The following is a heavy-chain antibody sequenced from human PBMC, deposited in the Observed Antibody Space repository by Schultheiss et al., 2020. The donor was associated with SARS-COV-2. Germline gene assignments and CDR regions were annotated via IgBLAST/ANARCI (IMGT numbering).Heavy chain of an antibody. D-gene: IGHD4-17*01. Sequence: GGSLRLSCAASGFTFSSYGMHWVRQAPGKGLEWVAVIWYDGSNKYYADSVKGRFTISRDNAKNSLYLQMNSLRAEDTAIYYCAKAGSTVTFFDSWGQGTLVTVSS. CDR2: IWYDGSNK. CDR1: GFTFSSYG. J-gene: IGHJ4*02. V-gene: IGHV3-33*03. CDR3: AKAGSTVTFFDS.